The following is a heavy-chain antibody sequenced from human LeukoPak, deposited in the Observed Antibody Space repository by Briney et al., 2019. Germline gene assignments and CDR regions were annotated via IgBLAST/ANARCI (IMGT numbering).Heavy chain of an antibody. J-gene: IGHJ3*02. CDR2: IYYSGST. CDR3: ARERPLGYSSSPGAFDI. D-gene: IGHD6-13*01. CDR1: GGSISSSSYY. Sequence: PSETLSLTCTVSGGSISSSSYYWGWIRQPPGKGLEWIGSIYYSGSTYYNPSLKSRVTISVDTSKNQFSLKLSSVTAADTAVYYCARERPLGYSSSPGAFDIWGQGTMVTVSS. V-gene: IGHV4-39*07.